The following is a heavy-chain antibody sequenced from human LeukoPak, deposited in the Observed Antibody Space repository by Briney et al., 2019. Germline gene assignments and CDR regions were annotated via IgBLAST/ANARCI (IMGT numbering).Heavy chain of an antibody. D-gene: IGHD6-6*01. CDR1: GGSFSGYY. J-gene: IGHJ4*02. Sequence: SETLSLTCAVYGGSFSGYYWSWIRQPPGKGLEWIGEINHSGSTNYNPSLKSRVTISVDTSKNQFSLKLSSVTAADTAVYYCARVKSSSFFFTFDYWGQGTLVTVSS. V-gene: IGHV4-34*01. CDR2: INHSGST. CDR3: ARVKSSSFFFTFDY.